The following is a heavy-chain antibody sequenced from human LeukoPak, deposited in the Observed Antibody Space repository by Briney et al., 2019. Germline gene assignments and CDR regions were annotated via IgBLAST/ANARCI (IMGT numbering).Heavy chain of an antibody. V-gene: IGHV4-59*12. CDR1: GGSITTYY. CDR3: AREGEERVIGYYYYMDV. D-gene: IGHD3-16*02. Sequence: SETLSLTCTVSGGSITTYYWSWIRKPPGKGLEWIAYIFYSGGTNYNPSLKSRVTMSVDTSKNQFSLKLSSVTAADTAVYYCAREGEERVIGYYYYMDVWGKGTTVTVSS. CDR2: IFYSGGT. J-gene: IGHJ6*03.